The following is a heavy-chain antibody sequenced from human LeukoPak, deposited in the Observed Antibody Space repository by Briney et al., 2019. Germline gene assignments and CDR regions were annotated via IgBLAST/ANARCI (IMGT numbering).Heavy chain of an antibody. CDR2: ITGSGGST. V-gene: IGHV3-23*01. CDR3: ARDERLLSFLK. Sequence: GGSLRLSCAASGFTFSNSWMSWVRQAPGKGLEWVSGITGSGGSTYHADSVKGRFTISRDNSKNTLYLQMNSLRAEDTAIYYCARDERLLSFLKWGQGTLVTVSS. D-gene: IGHD3-3*01. J-gene: IGHJ4*02. CDR1: GFTFSNSW.